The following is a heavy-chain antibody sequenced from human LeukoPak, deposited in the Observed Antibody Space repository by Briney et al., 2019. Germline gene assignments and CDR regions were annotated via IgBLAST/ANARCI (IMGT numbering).Heavy chain of an antibody. Sequence: PSETLSLTCTVSGGSISSGGYYWSWIRQHPGKGLEWIGYIYYSGSTYYNPSLKSRVTISVDTSKNQFSLKLSSVTAADTAVYYCARGHSQQTEVPQPSLVYDYWGQGTLVTVSS. D-gene: IGHD3-9*01. V-gene: IGHV4-31*03. CDR3: ARGHSQQTEVPQPSLVYDY. CDR1: GGSISSGGYY. CDR2: IYYSGST. J-gene: IGHJ4*02.